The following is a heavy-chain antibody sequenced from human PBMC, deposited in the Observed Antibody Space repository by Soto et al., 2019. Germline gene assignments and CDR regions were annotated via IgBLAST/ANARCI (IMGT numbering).Heavy chain of an antibody. D-gene: IGHD2-15*01. V-gene: IGHV3-21*01. J-gene: IGHJ6*03. CDR1: GFTFSSYS. Sequence: EVQLLESGGGLVKPGGSLRLSCADSGFTFSSYSLNWVRQAPGKGLEWVSSITSSGASIYYADSVKGRFTISRDNAKNAMYLQMNSLRAEDTTVYYCARDGSEGSGEIGYYYYMDVWGKGTTATVSS. CDR2: ITSSGASI. CDR3: ARDGSEGSGEIGYYYYMDV.